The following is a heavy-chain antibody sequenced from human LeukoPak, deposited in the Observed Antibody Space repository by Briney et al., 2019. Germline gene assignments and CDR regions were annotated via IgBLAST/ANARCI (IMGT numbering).Heavy chain of an antibody. J-gene: IGHJ6*02. CDR1: GYSFTSYW. CDR3: ARHGARDIVATIGIYYYGMDV. CDR2: IYPGDSDT. Sequence: GESLKISCKGSGYSFTSYWIGWVRQMPGKGLEWMGIIYPGDSDTRYSPSFQGQVTISADKSISTAYLQWGSLKASDTAMYYCARHGARDIVATIGIYYYGMDVWGQGTTVTVSS. V-gene: IGHV5-51*01. D-gene: IGHD5-12*01.